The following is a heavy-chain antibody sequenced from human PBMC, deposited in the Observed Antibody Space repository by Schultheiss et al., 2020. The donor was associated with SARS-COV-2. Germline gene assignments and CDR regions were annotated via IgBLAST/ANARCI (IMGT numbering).Heavy chain of an antibody. Sequence: GGSLRLSCAASGFIVSSNYMTWVRQAPGKGLEWVAVISKDGSSEYYTDSVKGRFTISRDNSKNTLYLQMNSLRAEDTAVYYCARGLGYYGSTTKGDYWAQGTLVTVSS. CDR1: GFIVSSNY. CDR2: ISKDGSSE. CDR3: ARGLGYYGSTTKGDY. J-gene: IGHJ4*02. D-gene: IGHD3-10*01. V-gene: IGHV3-30*03.